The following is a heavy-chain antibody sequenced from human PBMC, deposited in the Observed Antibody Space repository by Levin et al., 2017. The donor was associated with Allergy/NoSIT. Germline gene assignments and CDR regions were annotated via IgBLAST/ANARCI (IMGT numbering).Heavy chain of an antibody. Sequence: GSLRLSCSVSGGSFTSYFWNWFRQPPGRGLEWIGYIFHTGSAYYNPSLESRVTMSVDTSKNQFSLHLKSVTAADTGIYYCARDIGGDYFTSGSRANRFDPWGQGTQVTVSS. D-gene: IGHD3-10*01. CDR3: ARDIGGDYFTSGSRANRFDP. CDR2: IFHTGSA. V-gene: IGHV4-59*01. J-gene: IGHJ5*02. CDR1: GGSFTSYF.